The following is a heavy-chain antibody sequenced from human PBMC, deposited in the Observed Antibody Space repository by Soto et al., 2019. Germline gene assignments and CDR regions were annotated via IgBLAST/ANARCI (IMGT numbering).Heavy chain of an antibody. J-gene: IGHJ6*02. V-gene: IGHV4-34*01. Sequence: QVQLQQWGAGLLKPSETLSLTCAVYGGSFSGYYWSWIRQPPGKGLEWIGEINHSGSTNYNPSLKSRVTRSVDTCKIQVSVKLSSVTAADTAVYYCARGLRSLEWLPYYGMDVWGQGTTVTVSS. CDR2: INHSGST. CDR3: ARGLRSLEWLPYYGMDV. D-gene: IGHD3-3*01. CDR1: GGSFSGYY.